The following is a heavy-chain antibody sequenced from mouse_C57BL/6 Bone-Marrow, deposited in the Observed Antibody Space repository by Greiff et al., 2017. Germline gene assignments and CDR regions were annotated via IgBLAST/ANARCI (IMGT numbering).Heavy chain of an antibody. Sequence: QVQLKESGPELVKPGASVKISCKASGYAFSSSWMNWVKQRPGKGLEWIGRLYPGDGDTNYNGKFKGKATLTADKSSSTAYMQLSSLTSEDSAVYFCARPHYYGSFYYFDYWGQGTTLTVSS. D-gene: IGHD1-1*01. CDR2: LYPGDGDT. J-gene: IGHJ2*01. CDR1: GYAFSSSW. CDR3: ARPHYYGSFYYFDY. V-gene: IGHV1-82*01.